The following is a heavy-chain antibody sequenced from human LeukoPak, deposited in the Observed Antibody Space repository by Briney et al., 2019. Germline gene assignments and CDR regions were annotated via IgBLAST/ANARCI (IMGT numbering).Heavy chain of an antibody. CDR3: ARFHVWGSYRFDY. D-gene: IGHD3-16*02. V-gene: IGHV4-59*01. Sequence: PGTPSLTSAVSVGSLCKYYWSCVPEPPGNGLEWGGYIYYTGITNYIPSLKSRVTISVDTSKNQVSLKLSYVTAADTAVYYCARFHVWGSYRFDYWGQGTLVTVCS. CDR2: IYYTGIT. CDR1: VGSLCKYY. J-gene: IGHJ4*02.